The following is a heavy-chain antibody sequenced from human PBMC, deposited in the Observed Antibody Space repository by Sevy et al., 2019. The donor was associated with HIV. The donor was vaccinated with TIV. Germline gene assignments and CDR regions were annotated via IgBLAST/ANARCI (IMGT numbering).Heavy chain of an antibody. D-gene: IGHD3-22*01. CDR1: GFTFTSYA. V-gene: IGHV3-23*01. J-gene: IGHJ3*02. Sequence: GGSLRLSCKPSGFTFTSYAMNWVRQAPGKGLEWISTIYGSGGVTYYADSVKGRFTISRDKSKNSLNLQMNSLRTEATALYYCAGGCYDNSGSFDALDIWGQGTMVTVSS. CDR2: IYGSGGVT. CDR3: AGGCYDNSGSFDALDI.